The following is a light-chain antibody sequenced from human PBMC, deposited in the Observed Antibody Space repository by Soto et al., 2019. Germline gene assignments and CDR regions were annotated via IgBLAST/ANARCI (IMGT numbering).Light chain of an antibody. CDR2: GTS. Sequence: DIQMTQSPSSLSASVGDSVTITCRASQSISKHLNWYQQKPGKVPQLLIHGTSSLQSGVPSRFSGRGSGTDFTFTISSLQPEDFATYYCQQSYNTPLTLGGRTKVEIK. CDR3: QQSYNTPLT. J-gene: IGKJ4*01. CDR1: QSISKH. V-gene: IGKV1-39*01.